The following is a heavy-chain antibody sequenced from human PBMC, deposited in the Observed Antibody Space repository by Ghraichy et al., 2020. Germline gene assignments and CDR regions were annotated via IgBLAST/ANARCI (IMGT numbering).Heavy chain of an antibody. V-gene: IGHV3-30*02. CDR3: AKDFITMVRGVIGSPNYYYYYMDV. CDR1: GFTFSSYG. Sequence: GESLNISCAASGFTFSSYGMHWVRQAPGKGLEWVAFIRYDGSNKYYADSVKGRFTISRDSSKNTLYLQMNSLRAEDTAVYYCAKDFITMVRGVIGSPNYYYYYMDVWGKGTTVTVSS. J-gene: IGHJ6*03. D-gene: IGHD3-10*01. CDR2: IRYDGSNK.